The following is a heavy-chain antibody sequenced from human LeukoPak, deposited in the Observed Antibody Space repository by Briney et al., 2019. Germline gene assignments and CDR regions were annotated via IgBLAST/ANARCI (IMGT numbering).Heavy chain of an antibody. D-gene: IGHD3-10*01. J-gene: IGHJ4*02. V-gene: IGHV4-59*01. CDR2: IYYSGST. CDR3: ARVPSDYSHGYGSYYFFDY. Sequence: PSETLSLTCTVSGGSISSYYWSWIRQPPGKGLEWVGYIYYSGSTNYNPSLKSRVTISLDTSKNQFSLKLSSVTAADTAVYYCARVPSDYSHGYGSYYFFDYWGQGTLVTVSS. CDR1: GGSISSYY.